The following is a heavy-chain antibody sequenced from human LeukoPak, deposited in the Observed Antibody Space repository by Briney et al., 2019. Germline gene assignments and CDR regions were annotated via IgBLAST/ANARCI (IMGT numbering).Heavy chain of an antibody. CDR3: ARSRTRIMITFGGVIVDDAFDI. CDR1: GYTFTGYY. D-gene: IGHD3-16*02. CDR2: INPNSGGT. J-gene: IGHJ3*02. V-gene: IGHV1-2*02. Sequence: ASVKVSCKASGYTFTGYYMHWVRQAPGQGLEWMGWINPNSGGTNYAQKFQGRVTMTRDTSISTAYMELSSLRSDDTAVYYCARSRTRIMITFGGVIVDDAFDIWGQGTMVTVSS.